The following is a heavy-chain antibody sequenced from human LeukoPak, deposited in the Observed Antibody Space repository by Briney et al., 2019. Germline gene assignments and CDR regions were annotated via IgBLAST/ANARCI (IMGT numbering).Heavy chain of an antibody. CDR1: GFTFNIYA. CDR3: AKRCVRGWSTDAFDF. Sequence: GGSLRLSCAASGFTFNIYAMSWVRQAPGKGLEWVSTIRGSDGTTYYADSVKGRFTISRDNSKNTLYLQMNSLRAEDTAVYYCAKRCVRGWSTDAFDFWGQETKVTVSS. CDR2: IRGSDGTT. D-gene: IGHD6-19*01. J-gene: IGHJ3*01. V-gene: IGHV3-23*01.